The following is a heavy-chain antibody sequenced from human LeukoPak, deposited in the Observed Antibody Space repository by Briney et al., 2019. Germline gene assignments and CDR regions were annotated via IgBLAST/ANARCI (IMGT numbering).Heavy chain of an antibody. CDR3: ARLWDASGHHFDY. CDR1: GGSISSGGYS. J-gene: IGHJ4*02. V-gene: IGHV4-30-2*01. Sequence: SQTLSLTCAVSGGSISSGGYSWSWIRQPPGKGLEWIGYIYHSGSTYYNPSLKSRVTISVDRSKNQFSLKLSSVTAADTAVFYCARLWDASGHHFDYWGQGTLVTVSS. D-gene: IGHD3-10*01. CDR2: IYHSGST.